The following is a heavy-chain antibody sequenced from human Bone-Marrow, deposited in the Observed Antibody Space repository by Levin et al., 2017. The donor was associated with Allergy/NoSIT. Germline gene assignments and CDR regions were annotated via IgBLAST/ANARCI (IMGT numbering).Heavy chain of an antibody. V-gene: IGHV3-23*01. Sequence: GESLKISCAASGFTFSSYAMSWVRQAPGKGLEWVSAISGSGGSTYYADSVKGRFTISRDNSKNTLYLQMNSLRAEDTAVYYCAKDPRGYYFDYWGQGTLVTVSS. D-gene: IGHD5-12*01. J-gene: IGHJ4*02. CDR3: AKDPRGYYFDY. CDR2: ISGSGGST. CDR1: GFTFSSYA.